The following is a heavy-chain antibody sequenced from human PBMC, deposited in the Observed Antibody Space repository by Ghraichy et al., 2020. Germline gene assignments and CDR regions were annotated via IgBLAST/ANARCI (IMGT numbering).Heavy chain of an antibody. CDR2: ISSSSSTI. V-gene: IGHV3-48*02. CDR1: GFTFSSYS. J-gene: IGHJ6*02. Sequence: GGSLRLSCAASGFTFSSYSMNWVRQAPGKGLEWVSYISSSSSTIHYADSVKDRFTISRDNAKNSLYLQMNSLRDEDTAVYYCARDLNYYGSGSYYENGMDVWGQGTTVTVSS. CDR3: ARDLNYYGSGSYYENGMDV. D-gene: IGHD3-10*01.